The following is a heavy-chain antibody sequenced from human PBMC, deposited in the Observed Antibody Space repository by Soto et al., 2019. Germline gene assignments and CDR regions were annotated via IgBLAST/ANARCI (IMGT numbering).Heavy chain of an antibody. CDR3: ARSVAVPGAHIDY. V-gene: IGHV4-59*01. CDR2: VYYTGST. D-gene: IGHD6-19*01. J-gene: IGHJ4*02. CDR1: GGSISGSY. Sequence: PSETLSLTCSVSGGSISGSYWSWIRQSPGKGLEWLGYVYYTGSTNYSPSLRRRVSISVDTSKNEFPLRLSSVTAADAAVYFCARSVAVPGAHIDYWGQGTQVIVSS.